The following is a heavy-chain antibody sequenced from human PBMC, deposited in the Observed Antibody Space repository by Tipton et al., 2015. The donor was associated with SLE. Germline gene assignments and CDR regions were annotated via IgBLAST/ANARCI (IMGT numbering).Heavy chain of an antibody. Sequence: SLRLSCAASGFTFSSYCMNWVRQAPGKGLEWVANIKQDGSDKYYADSVKGRFTISRDNAKNSLYLQMNSLRAEDTAVYYCARGRFLEYLLPFDYWGQGTLVTVSS. D-gene: IGHD3-3*01. CDR1: GFTFSSYC. J-gene: IGHJ4*02. CDR3: ARGRFLEYLLPFDY. CDR2: IKQDGSDK. V-gene: IGHV3-7*01.